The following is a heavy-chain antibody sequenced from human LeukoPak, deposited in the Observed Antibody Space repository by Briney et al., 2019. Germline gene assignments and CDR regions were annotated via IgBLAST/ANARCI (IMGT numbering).Heavy chain of an antibody. J-gene: IGHJ4*02. CDR2: INPNSGGT. CDR1: GYTFTGYY. D-gene: IGHD3-16*01. V-gene: IGHV1-2*02. CDR3: ARVRYRLAETYIDY. Sequence: ASVKVSCKASGYTFTGYYMHWVRQARGQGLEWMGWINPNSGGTNYAQKFQGRVTMTRDTSISTAYMELSRLRSDDTAVYYCARVRYRLAETYIDYWGQGTLVTVSS.